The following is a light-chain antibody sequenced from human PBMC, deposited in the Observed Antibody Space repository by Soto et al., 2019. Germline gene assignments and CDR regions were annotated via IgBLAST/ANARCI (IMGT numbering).Light chain of an antibody. CDR1: SSNIGTSS. CDR2: TTN. Sequence: QSVLTQPHSASATPGQRVTISRSGSSSNIGTSSVHWFQQLPGTAPKLLISTTNQRPSGVPERFSGSKSGTSASLAISGLQSEDEADYYCAAWDHHLNGHGFGTGTKVTVL. V-gene: IGLV1-44*01. CDR3: AAWDHHLNGHG. J-gene: IGLJ1*01.